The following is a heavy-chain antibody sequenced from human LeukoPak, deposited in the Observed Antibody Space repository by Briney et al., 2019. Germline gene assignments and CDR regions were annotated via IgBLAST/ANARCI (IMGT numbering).Heavy chain of an antibody. CDR2: MNPNSGNT. CDR1: GYTFTSYD. D-gene: IGHD2-2*01. V-gene: IGHV1-8*01. J-gene: IGHJ6*02. Sequence: ASVTVSCKASGYTFTSYDINGLRQATGQGLEWMGWMNPNSGNTGYAQKFQGRVTMTSNTSISTAYMELRTLRYEDTDVSYCARVGTDIVVVAADNYYYYGMDVWGQGTTVTVSS. CDR3: ARVGTDIVVVAADNYYYYGMDV.